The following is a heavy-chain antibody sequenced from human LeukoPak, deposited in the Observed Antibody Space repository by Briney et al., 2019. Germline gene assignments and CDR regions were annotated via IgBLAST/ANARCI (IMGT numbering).Heavy chain of an antibody. CDR3: ATQGGY. J-gene: IGHJ4*02. V-gene: IGHV3-33*01. CDR2: IWDDGSND. Sequence: GGSLRLSCAASGFTFSSYGMHWVRQAPGKGLEWVAVIWDDGSNDNYADSVKGRFTISRDNSKNTLYLQMNSLRAEDTAVYFCATQGGYWGQGTLVTVSS. CDR1: GFTFSSYG. D-gene: IGHD3-16*01.